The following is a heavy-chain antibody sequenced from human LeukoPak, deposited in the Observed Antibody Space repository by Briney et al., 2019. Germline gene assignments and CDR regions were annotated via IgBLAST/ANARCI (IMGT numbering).Heavy chain of an antibody. Sequence: SETLSLTCTVSGGSISSYYWSWIRQPPGKGLEWIGYIYYSGSTNYNPSLKSRVTMSVDTSKNQFSLKLSSVTAADTAVYYCARPRGAVAGSFDYWGQGTLVTVSS. CDR1: GGSISSYY. D-gene: IGHD6-19*01. V-gene: IGHV4-59*08. CDR3: ARPRGAVAGSFDY. CDR2: IYYSGST. J-gene: IGHJ4*02.